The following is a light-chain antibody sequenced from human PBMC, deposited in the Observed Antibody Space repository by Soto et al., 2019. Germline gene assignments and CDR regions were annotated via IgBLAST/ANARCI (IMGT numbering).Light chain of an antibody. J-gene: IGKJ1*01. V-gene: IGKV3-20*01. CDR2: GAS. Sequence: EIVLTQSPGTLSLSPGERATLSCRASQSISSTYLAWYQQKPGQAPRLLIYGASIRLTGIPDRFSGSGSGTDFTLTISRLAPEDFAVYYCQQYGSSPRAWTFGQGTKVDIK. CDR3: QQYGSSPRAWT. CDR1: QSISSTY.